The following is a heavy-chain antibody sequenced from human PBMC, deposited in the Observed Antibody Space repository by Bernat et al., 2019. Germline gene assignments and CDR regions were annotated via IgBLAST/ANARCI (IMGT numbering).Heavy chain of an antibody. D-gene: IGHD2-2*02. V-gene: IGHV3-64D*06. J-gene: IGHJ4*02. Sequence: EVQLVESGGGLVQPGGSLRLSCSASGFTFSTYAMHCVRQAPGKALEYVSAINSNGVSTYYAASVKGRYTISRDNSKHTLYLQMSSLRAEETAVYYCVKDGYYNSTGCYTLNYWGQGTLVTVSS. CDR2: INSNGVST. CDR3: VKDGYYNSTGCYTLNY. CDR1: GFTFSTYA.